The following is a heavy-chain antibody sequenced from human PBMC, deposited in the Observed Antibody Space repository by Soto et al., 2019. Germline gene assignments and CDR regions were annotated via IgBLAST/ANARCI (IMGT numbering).Heavy chain of an antibody. V-gene: IGHV3-33*01. J-gene: IGHJ6*02. CDR3: ARERGAAAGTRYYYAMDV. CDR1: GFTFSSYG. Sequence: QVQLVESGGGVVQPGRSLRLSCAASGFTFSSYGMHWVRQAPGKGLEWVAVIWYDGTNKYYEDSVKGRFTISRDNSKNTLCRQMNGLRAEDTAVYYCARERGAAAGTRYYYAMDVWGQGTTVTVSS. CDR2: IWYDGTNK. D-gene: IGHD6-13*01.